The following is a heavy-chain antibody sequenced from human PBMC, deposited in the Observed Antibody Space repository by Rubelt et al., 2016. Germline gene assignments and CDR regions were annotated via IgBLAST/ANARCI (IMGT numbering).Heavy chain of an antibody. D-gene: IGHD3-3*01. J-gene: IGHJ4*02. V-gene: IGHV4-39*01. Sequence: QLQLQESGPGLVKPSETLSLTCTVSGGSISSSSYYWGWIRQPPGKGLEWIGSIYYSGSTYYNPSLRIRVTISVYTSTSQFYLKLGSVTAADTAVYYCARHGRYDFWSGLLYGYWGQGTLVTVSS. CDR1: GGSISSSSYY. CDR3: ARHGRYDFWSGLLYGY. CDR2: IYYSGST.